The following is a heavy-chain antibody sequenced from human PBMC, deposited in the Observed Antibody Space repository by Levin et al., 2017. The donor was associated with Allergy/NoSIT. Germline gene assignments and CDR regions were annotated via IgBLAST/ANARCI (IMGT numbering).Heavy chain of an antibody. CDR3: VREIAEEGT. CDR2: ISDDGSSE. Sequence: GESLKISCAASGFTFSNYAMHWVRQAPGKGLEWVGVISDDGSSEFYIDSVKGRFTISRDNSMNRLYLQMDSLRAEDTALYYCVREIAEEGTWGQGTLVIVSS. V-gene: IGHV3-30-3*01. D-gene: IGHD1-1*01. J-gene: IGHJ4*02. CDR1: GFTFSNYA.